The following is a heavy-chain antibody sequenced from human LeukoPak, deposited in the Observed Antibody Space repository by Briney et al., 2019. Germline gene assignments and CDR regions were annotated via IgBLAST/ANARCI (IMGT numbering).Heavy chain of an antibody. CDR2: ISWDGGST. CDR1: GFTFDDYT. D-gene: IGHD3-10*01. Sequence: GGSLRLSCAASGFTFDDYTMRWVRQAPGKGLEWVSLISWDGGSTYYADSVKGRFTISRDNSKNSLYLQMNSLRTEDTALYYCAKDSSGSYYPHFDYWGQGTLVTVSS. V-gene: IGHV3-43*01. J-gene: IGHJ4*02. CDR3: AKDSSGSYYPHFDY.